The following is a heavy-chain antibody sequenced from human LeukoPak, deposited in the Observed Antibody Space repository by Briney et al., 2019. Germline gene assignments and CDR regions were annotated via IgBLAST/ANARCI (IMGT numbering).Heavy chain of an antibody. CDR2: INHSGST. D-gene: IGHD1-26*01. CDR3: ARGTRALAN. V-gene: IGHV4-34*01. J-gene: IGHJ4*02. CDR1: GGSFSGYY. Sequence: PSETLSLTCAVYGGSFSGYYWSWIRQPPGKGLEWIGEINHSGSTNYNPSLKSRVTISVDTSKNQFSLKLSSVTAADTAVYYCARGTRALANWGQGTLVTVS.